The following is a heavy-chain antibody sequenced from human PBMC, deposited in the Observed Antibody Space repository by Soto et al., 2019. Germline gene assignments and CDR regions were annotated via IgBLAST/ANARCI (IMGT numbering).Heavy chain of an antibody. D-gene: IGHD3-16*01. J-gene: IGHJ4*02. V-gene: IGHV3-48*03. CDR2: ISSTGSTK. CDR3: ARDGGG. Sequence: GGSLRLSCAASGFTFSSYEMNWVRLAPGKGLGWISYISSTGSTKHYADSVTGRFTISRDNAKNLLSLQMNSLGVEDTAVYYCARDGGGWGRGTLVTVSS. CDR1: GFTFSSYE.